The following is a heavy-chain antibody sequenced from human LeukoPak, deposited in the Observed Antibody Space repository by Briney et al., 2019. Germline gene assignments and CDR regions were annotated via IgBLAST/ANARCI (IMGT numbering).Heavy chain of an antibody. V-gene: IGHV1-2*04. D-gene: IGHD6-13*01. Sequence: ASVKVSCKASGYTFTGYYMHWVRQAPGQGLEWMGWINPNSGDTKYAQKFPGWVTMTRDTSISTAYMELSRLTSDDTAVYYCASVIAAVGTRNWYFDLWGRGTLVTVSS. J-gene: IGHJ2*01. CDR3: ASVIAAVGTRNWYFDL. CDR2: INPNSGDT. CDR1: GYTFTGYY.